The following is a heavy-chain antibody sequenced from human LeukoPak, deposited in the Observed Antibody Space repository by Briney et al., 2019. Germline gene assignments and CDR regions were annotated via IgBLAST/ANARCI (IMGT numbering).Heavy chain of an antibody. D-gene: IGHD3-9*01. CDR1: GYSISSGYY. CDR3: ARHYDILTGFFDY. Sequence: PSETLSLTCSVSGYSISSGYYWGWIRQPPGKGLEWIGNIYHSGSTYYNPSLKSRVTISVDTSKNQFSLKLSSVTAADTAVYYCARHYDILTGFFDYWGQGILVTVSS. CDR2: IYHSGST. V-gene: IGHV4-38-2*02. J-gene: IGHJ4*02.